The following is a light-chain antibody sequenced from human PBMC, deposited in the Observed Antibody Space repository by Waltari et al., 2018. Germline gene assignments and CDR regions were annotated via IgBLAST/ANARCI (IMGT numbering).Light chain of an antibody. CDR1: SGSVSTTSY. Sequence: QTVVTQEPSLSVSPGGTVTLTCALTSGSVSTTSYATWYQQTPGQPPRTLVYKGSSRSSGVPDRVSGSVLGNTVALTITGAQADDESNYYCSLYMGSGIWVFGGGTKLTVL. CDR3: SLYMGSGIWV. CDR2: KGS. V-gene: IGLV8-61*01. J-gene: IGLJ3*02.